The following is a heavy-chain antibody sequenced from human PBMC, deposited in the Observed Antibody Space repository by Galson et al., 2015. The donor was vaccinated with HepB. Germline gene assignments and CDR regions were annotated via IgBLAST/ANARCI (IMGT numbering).Heavy chain of an antibody. CDR1: GFTFSSYA. V-gene: IGHV3-30-3*01. CDR2: ISYDGSNK. D-gene: IGHD4-17*01. CDR3: ARDLAAYGDYDPIGGY. Sequence: SLRLSCAASGFTFSSYAMHWVRQAPGKGLEWVAVISYDGSNKYYADSVKGRFTISRDNSKNTLYLQMNSLRAEDTAVYYCARDLAAYGDYDPIGGYWGQGTLVTVSS. J-gene: IGHJ4*02.